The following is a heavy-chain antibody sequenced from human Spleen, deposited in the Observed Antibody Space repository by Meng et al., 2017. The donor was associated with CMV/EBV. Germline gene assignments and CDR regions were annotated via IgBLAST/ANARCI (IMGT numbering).Heavy chain of an antibody. CDR2: ISSSSRYI. J-gene: IGHJ4*02. D-gene: IGHD6-13*01. CDR1: GFTFSGYS. Sequence: GESLKISCAASGFTFSGYSMNWVRQAPEKGLEWVSMISSSSRYIYYADSVKGRFTISRDNADNSLYLQMNNLRADDTAVYYCATRMGTGYTNDWGQGTLVTVSS. V-gene: IGHV3-21*01. CDR3: ATRMGTGYTND.